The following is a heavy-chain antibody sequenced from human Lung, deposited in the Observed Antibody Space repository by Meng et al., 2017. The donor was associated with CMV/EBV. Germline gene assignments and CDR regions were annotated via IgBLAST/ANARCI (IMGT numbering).Heavy chain of an antibody. CDR1: GFYFSDYA. Sequence: GESLKISCTASGFYFSDYAMHWVRQAPGKGPEWVTFTHYDESEKYYADSVKGRFTISRDNSKKTLYLQMNSLRPEDTAVYYCARSYNGKYYPPYYYYYYGMDVWXQGTXVTVAS. CDR2: THYDESEK. CDR3: ARSYNGKYYPPYYYYYYGMDV. V-gene: IGHV3-30*02. J-gene: IGHJ6*02. D-gene: IGHD1-26*01.